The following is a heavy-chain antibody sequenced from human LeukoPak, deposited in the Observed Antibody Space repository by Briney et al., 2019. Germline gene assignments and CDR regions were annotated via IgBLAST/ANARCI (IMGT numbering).Heavy chain of an antibody. J-gene: IGHJ4*02. Sequence: PSETLSLTCTVSGGSISSGDYYWSWIRQPPGKGLEWIGYIYYSGGTYYNPSLKSRVTISVDTSKNQFSLKLSSVTAADTAVYYCASRLVVPAGIDYWGQGTLVTVSS. D-gene: IGHD2-2*01. CDR2: IYYSGGT. V-gene: IGHV4-30-4*08. CDR3: ASRLVVPAGIDY. CDR1: GGSISSGDYY.